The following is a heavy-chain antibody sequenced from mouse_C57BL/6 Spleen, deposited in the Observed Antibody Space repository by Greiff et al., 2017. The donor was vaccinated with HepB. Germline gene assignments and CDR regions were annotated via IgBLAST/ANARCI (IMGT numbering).Heavy chain of an antibody. D-gene: IGHD1-1*01. Sequence: VKLQESGPELVKPGASVKISCKASGYAFSSSWMNWVKQRPGKGLEWIGRIYPGDGDTNYNGKFKGKATLTADKSSSTAYMQLSSLTSEDSAVYFCAPITTVDAMDYWGQGTSVTVSS. CDR1: GYAFSSSW. V-gene: IGHV1-82*01. CDR3: APITTVDAMDY. CDR2: IYPGDGDT. J-gene: IGHJ4*01.